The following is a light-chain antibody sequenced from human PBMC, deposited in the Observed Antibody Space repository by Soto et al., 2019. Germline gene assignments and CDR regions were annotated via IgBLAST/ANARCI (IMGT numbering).Light chain of an antibody. J-gene: IGKJ1*01. CDR3: QHYNSYSEA. Sequence: DIQMTQSPSTLSGPVGDRVTITCRASQTISSWLAWYQQKPGKAPKLLIYKASTLKSGVPSRSSGSGSGTEFTLTISSLQPDDFATYYCQHYNSYSEAFGQGTKVDI. CDR2: KAS. CDR1: QTISSW. V-gene: IGKV1-5*03.